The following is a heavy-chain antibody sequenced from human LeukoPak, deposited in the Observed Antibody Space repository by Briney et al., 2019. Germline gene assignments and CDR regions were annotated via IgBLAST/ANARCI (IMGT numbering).Heavy chain of an antibody. D-gene: IGHD2-21*02. Sequence: ASVKVSCKASGGTFSSYAISWVRQAPGQGLEWMGRIIPILGIANYAQKFQGRVTITADKSTSTAYMELSSLRSEDTAVYYCARAPGIVVVTASNWFDPWGQGTLVTVSS. J-gene: IGHJ5*02. V-gene: IGHV1-69*04. CDR3: ARAPGIVVVTASNWFDP. CDR1: GGTFSSYA. CDR2: IIPILGIA.